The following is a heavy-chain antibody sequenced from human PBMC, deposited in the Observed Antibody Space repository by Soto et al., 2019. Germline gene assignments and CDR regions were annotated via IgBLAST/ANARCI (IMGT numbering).Heavy chain of an antibody. CDR3: ARGDIDY. J-gene: IGHJ4*02. CDR2: ISAYNGNT. CDR1: GYTFTSYG. Sequence: ASVKVSCKASGYTFTSYGISWVRQAPGQGLEWMGWISAYNGNTTYSQRFQDRVTMTRDTFTSTIYMELSSLRSEDTAVYYCARGDIDYWGQGTLVTVSS. V-gene: IGHV1-18*04.